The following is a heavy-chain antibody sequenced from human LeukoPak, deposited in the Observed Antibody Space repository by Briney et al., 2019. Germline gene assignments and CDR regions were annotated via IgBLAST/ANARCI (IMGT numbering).Heavy chain of an antibody. CDR3: ARNIAARTPFDY. J-gene: IGHJ4*02. CDR2: IYTSGST. D-gene: IGHD6-13*01. CDR1: GGSISSYY. V-gene: IGHV4-4*07. Sequence: PSETLSLTCTVSGGSISSYYWSWIRQPAGKGLEWIGRIYTSGSTNYNPSLKSRVTMSVDTSKNQFSLKLSSVTAADTAVYYCARNIAARTPFDYWAREPWSPSPQ.